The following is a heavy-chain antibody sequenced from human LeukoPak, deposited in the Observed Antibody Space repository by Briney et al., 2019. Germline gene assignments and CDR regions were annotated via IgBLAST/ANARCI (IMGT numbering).Heavy chain of an antibody. J-gene: IGHJ4*02. D-gene: IGHD5-12*01. CDR2: MNPNSGNT. V-gene: IGHV1-8*03. Sequence: ASVTVSCKASGYTFPSYGINWVRQATGQGLEWMGWMNPNSGNTGYAQKFQGRVTITRNTSISTAYMELSSLRSEDTAVYYCARGEGGGYDFGYWGQGTLVTVSS. CDR1: GYTFPSYG. CDR3: ARGEGGGYDFGY.